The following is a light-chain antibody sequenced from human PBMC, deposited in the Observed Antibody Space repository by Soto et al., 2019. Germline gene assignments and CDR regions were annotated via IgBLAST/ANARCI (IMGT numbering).Light chain of an antibody. CDR2: GAS. CDR1: QSGSSN. CDR3: QHYYSAPIT. Sequence: EIVMTQSPATLSVSPGERATLSCRASQSGSSNLAWYQQKAGQAPRLLIYGASTRATDIPARFSGSGSGTEFTLTISSLQSEDFAVYYCQHYYSAPITFGQGTRLEIK. V-gene: IGKV3D-15*01. J-gene: IGKJ5*01.